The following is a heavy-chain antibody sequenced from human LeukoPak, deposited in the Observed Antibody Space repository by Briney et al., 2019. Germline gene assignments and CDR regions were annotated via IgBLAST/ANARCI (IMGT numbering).Heavy chain of an antibody. J-gene: IGHJ4*02. V-gene: IGHV1-46*01. Sequence: ASVKLSCKASGYTFTSYYMHWVRQAPGQGLEWVGIINPSGGSTSYAQKVKGRVTMTRDTSTSTVYLELSSLRSEDTAVYHCARYSTSVQDNWGQGTLVTVSP. CDR3: ARYSTSVQDN. CDR1: GYTFTSYY. CDR2: INPSGGST. D-gene: IGHD4-11*01.